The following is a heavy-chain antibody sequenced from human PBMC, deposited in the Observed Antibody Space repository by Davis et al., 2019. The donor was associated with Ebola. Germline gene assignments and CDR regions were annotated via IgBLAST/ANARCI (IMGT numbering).Heavy chain of an antibody. CDR1: GFTFSNAW. CDR2: IKQDGSEK. D-gene: IGHD5-12*01. V-gene: IGHV3-7*03. J-gene: IGHJ4*02. Sequence: GESLKISCAASGFTFSNAWMNWVRQAPGKGLEWVANIKQDGSEKYYVDSVKGRFTISRDNAKNSLYLQMNSLRAEDTAVYYCARGYRGYDFSDYWGQGTLVTVSS. CDR3: ARGYRGYDFSDY.